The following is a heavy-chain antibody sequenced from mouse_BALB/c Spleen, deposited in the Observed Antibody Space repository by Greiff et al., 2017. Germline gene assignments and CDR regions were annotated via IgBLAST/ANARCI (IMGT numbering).Heavy chain of an antibody. J-gene: IGHJ3*01. D-gene: IGHD1-1*01. CDR1: GYSITSDYA. V-gene: IGHV3-2*02. CDR3: AKQGGYYAACFAD. Sequence: EVMLVESGPGLVKPSQSLSLTCTVTGYSITSDYAWTWIRQFPGNKLEWMGYISYSGSTSYNPSLKSRISITRDTSKNQFFLQLNSVTPQDTATYFCAKQGGYYAACFADWGEGTLVTVSA. CDR2: ISYSGST.